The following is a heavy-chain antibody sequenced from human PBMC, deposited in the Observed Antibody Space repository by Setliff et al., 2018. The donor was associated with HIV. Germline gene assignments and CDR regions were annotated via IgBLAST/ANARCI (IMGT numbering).Heavy chain of an antibody. J-gene: IGHJ6*03. CDR1: GGSISGFH. Sequence: SETLSLTCTVSGGSISGFHWSWIRQPAGKELEWIGHIYNDGSTIYNPSLKSRLTISLDTSKNEFSLRLTSVTAADTAVYYCASEARTRSTYYYSMDVWGKGTTVTVSS. CDR3: ASEARTRSTYYYSMDV. D-gene: IGHD2-2*01. CDR2: IYNDGST. V-gene: IGHV4-4*07.